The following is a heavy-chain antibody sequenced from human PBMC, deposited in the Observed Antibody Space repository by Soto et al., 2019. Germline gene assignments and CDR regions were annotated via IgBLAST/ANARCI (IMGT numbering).Heavy chain of an antibody. V-gene: IGHV3-48*03. Sequence: EVQLVESGGGLVQPGGSLRLSCAASGFTFSSYEMNWVRQAPGKGLEWVSYISSSGSTIYYADSVKGRFTISRDNAKNSLYLQMNSLRAEDTAVYYCASAPPTVYTSVDVWGQGTTVTVSS. J-gene: IGHJ6*02. D-gene: IGHD4-17*01. CDR2: ISSSGSTI. CDR1: GFTFSSYE. CDR3: ASAPPTVYTSVDV.